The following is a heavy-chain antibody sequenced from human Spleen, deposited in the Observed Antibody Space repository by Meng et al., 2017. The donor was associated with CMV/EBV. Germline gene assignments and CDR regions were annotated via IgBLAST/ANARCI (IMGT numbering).Heavy chain of an antibody. CDR1: GLTFSSYS. CDR2: VSSSGIYI. V-gene: IGHV3-21*03. Sequence: GGSLRLSCAASGLTFSSYSMNWVRQAPGKGLEWVSSVSSSGIYIYYADSAKGRFTISRDNAENSLYLQMNSLRAEDTAVFNCARGTDSSSYYGMDVWGQGTTVTVSS. D-gene: IGHD6-13*01. CDR3: ARGTDSSSYYGMDV. J-gene: IGHJ6*02.